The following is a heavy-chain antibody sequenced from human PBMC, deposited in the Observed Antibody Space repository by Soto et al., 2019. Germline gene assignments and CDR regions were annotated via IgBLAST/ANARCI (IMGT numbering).Heavy chain of an antibody. V-gene: IGHV1-69*01. D-gene: IGHD6-13*01. J-gene: IGHJ4*02. CDR1: GGTFSSYA. CDR3: ARSTAAGTFFRYGFDY. CDR2: IIPIFGTA. Sequence: QVQLVQSGAEVKKPGSSVKVSCKASGGTFSSYAISWVREAPGQGLEWMGGIIPIFGTANYAQKFQGRVTITADESTSTAYMELSSLRSEDTAVYYCARSTAAGTFFRYGFDYWGQGTLVTVSS.